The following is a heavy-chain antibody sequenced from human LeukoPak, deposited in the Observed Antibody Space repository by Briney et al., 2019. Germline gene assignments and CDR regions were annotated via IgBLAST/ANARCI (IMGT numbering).Heavy chain of an antibody. CDR3: ARTEVLWFGEPNFPYYFDY. J-gene: IGHJ4*02. D-gene: IGHD3-10*01. V-gene: IGHV3-7*03. CDR1: GFTFSSYW. CDR2: IKQDGSEK. Sequence: QRGGSLRLSCAASGFTFSSYWMSWVRQAPGKGLEWVANIKQDGSEKYYVDSVEGRFTISRDNAKNSLYLQMNSLRAEDTAVYYCARTEVLWFGEPNFPYYFDYWGQGTLVTVSS.